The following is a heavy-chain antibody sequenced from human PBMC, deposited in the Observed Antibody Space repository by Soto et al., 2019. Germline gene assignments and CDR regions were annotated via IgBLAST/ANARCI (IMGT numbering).Heavy chain of an antibody. V-gene: IGHV3-33*01. CDR1: GFTFSSYG. J-gene: IGHJ4*02. CDR2: IWYDGSNK. CDR3: ARDADCSSTSCYLSY. Sequence: QVQLVESGGGVVQPGRSLRLSCAASGFTFSSYGMHWVRQAPGKGLEWVVVIWYDGSNKYYADSVKGRFTISRDNSKNTLYLQMNSLRAEDTAVYYCARDADCSSTSCYLSYWGQGTLVTVSS. D-gene: IGHD2-2*01.